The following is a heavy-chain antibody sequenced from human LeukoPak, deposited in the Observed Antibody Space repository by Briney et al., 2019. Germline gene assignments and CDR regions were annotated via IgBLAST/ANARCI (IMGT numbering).Heavy chain of an antibody. Sequence: ASAKVSCKASGYTFTGYYMHWVRQAPGQGLEWMGWINPNSGGTNYAQKFQGWVTMTRDTSISTAYMELSRLRSDDTAVYYCARMVTMVRGVIITRWFDPWGQGTLVTVSS. D-gene: IGHD3-10*01. CDR2: INPNSGGT. J-gene: IGHJ5*02. CDR1: GYTFTGYY. V-gene: IGHV1-2*04. CDR3: ARMVTMVRGVIITRWFDP.